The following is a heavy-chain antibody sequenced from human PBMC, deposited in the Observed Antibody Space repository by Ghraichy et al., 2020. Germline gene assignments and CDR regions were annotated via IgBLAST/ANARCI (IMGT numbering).Heavy chain of an antibody. CDR3: ARLSVSSNWFDP. Sequence: SETLSLTCTFSGGSVNSGSYYWSWIWQPPGKGLEWIGYIYHTGSTFYSASLKSRVTISIDTSNNQYSLFLTSLTAADTAVYYCARLSVSSNWFDPWGQGTLVTVS. CDR2: IYHTGST. V-gene: IGHV4-61*01. J-gene: IGHJ5*02. D-gene: IGHD3-16*02. CDR1: GGSVNSGSYY.